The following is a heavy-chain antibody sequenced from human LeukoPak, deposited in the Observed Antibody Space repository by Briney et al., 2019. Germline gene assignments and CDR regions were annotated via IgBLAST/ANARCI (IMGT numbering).Heavy chain of an antibody. Sequence: SETLSLTCTVSGGSISSYYWSWIRQPPGKGLEWIGYIYYSGSTNYNPSLKSRVTISVDTSKNQFSLKLSSVTAADTAVYYCARGWTGYNSYWFDPWGQGTLVTVSS. J-gene: IGHJ5*02. D-gene: IGHD1-20*01. CDR2: IYYSGST. CDR1: GGSISSYY. V-gene: IGHV4-59*12. CDR3: ARGWTGYNSYWFDP.